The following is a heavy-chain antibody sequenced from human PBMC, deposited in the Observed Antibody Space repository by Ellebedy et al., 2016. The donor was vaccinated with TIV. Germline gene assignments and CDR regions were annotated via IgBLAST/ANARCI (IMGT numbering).Heavy chain of an antibody. CDR3: AKDEWRGDYYFDY. CDR1: GFTFSSYA. CDR2: ISGSGGST. Sequence: GGSLRLSXAASGFTFSSYAMTWVRQAPGKGLEWVSTISGSGGSTYYADSVKGRLTISRDNSKNTLYLQMNSLRAEDTGVYYCAKDEWRGDYYFDYWGQGTLVTVSS. V-gene: IGHV3-23*01. D-gene: IGHD3-10*01. J-gene: IGHJ4*02.